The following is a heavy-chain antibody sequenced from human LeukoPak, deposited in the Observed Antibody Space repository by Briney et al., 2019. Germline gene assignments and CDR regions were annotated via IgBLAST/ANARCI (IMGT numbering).Heavy chain of an antibody. D-gene: IGHD2-2*01. CDR1: GFTFNNYA. Sequence: GESLRLSCAASGFTFNNYAMHWVRQAPGKGLEWVALISYDGSKKKYADSVKGRFTISRDNSKNTLYPQMNSLRAEDTALFYCAKDNIHCTSSSCYSGNYAMDVWGKGTTVTVSS. V-gene: IGHV3-30*18. J-gene: IGHJ6*04. CDR2: ISYDGSKK. CDR3: AKDNIHCTSSSCYSGNYAMDV.